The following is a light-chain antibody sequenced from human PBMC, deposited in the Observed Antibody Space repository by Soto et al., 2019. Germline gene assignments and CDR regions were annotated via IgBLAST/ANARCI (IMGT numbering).Light chain of an antibody. J-gene: IGKJ1*01. CDR1: QRMSAW. CDR2: DAS. CDR3: QQYDTYPWT. V-gene: IGKV1-5*01. Sequence: DIQMTQSPTTLSASVGNRVIITCRASQRMSAWLAWYQQKPGKAPKLLIYDASSLENGVPSRFSGSGSGTEFTLTISSLQPDDFATYYCQQYDTYPWTFGQGTKVDIK.